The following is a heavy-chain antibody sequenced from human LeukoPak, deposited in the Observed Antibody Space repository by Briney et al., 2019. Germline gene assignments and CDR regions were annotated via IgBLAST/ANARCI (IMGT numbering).Heavy chain of an antibody. D-gene: IGHD3-3*01. CDR3: ATVNRRGRWLRFLGHYYYMDV. Sequence: ATVKISCKASGYTFTDYYMHWVEHAPGKGLEWMGRVYPEDGETIYAEKFQGRVTITADTSTDTAYVELSSLRSEDTAVYYCATVNRRGRWLRFLGHYYYMDVWGKGTTVTVSS. J-gene: IGHJ6*03. V-gene: IGHV1-69-2*01. CDR1: GYTFTDYY. CDR2: VYPEDGET.